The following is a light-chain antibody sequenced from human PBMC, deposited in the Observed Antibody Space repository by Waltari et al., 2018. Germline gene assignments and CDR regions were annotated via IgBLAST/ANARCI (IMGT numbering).Light chain of an antibody. CDR1: QNIDGRH. V-gene: IGKV3-20*01. Sequence: IVLTQSPGTLSLSPGERATLSCRARQNIDGRHLVRYQQKPCQPPRLLIFSASTRAPGVPVRFSGSGSGTNFTLTISRLEPEDFAVFFCHQYAYSRTFGQGTRV. CDR2: SAS. J-gene: IGKJ1*01. CDR3: HQYAYSRT.